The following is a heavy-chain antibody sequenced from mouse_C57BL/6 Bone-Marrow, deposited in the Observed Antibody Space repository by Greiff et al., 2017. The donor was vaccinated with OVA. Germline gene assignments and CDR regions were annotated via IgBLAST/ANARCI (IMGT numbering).Heavy chain of an antibody. CDR3: TRYCPMDY. Sequence: QVQLQQSGAELVRPGASVKLSCKASGYTFTDYYINWVKQRPGQGLEWIARIYPGSGNTYYNEKFKGKATLTAEKSSSTAYMQLSSLTSEDSAVYYCTRYCPMDYWGQGTSVTVSS. CDR1: GYTFTDYY. CDR2: IYPGSGNT. J-gene: IGHJ4*01. V-gene: IGHV1-76*01.